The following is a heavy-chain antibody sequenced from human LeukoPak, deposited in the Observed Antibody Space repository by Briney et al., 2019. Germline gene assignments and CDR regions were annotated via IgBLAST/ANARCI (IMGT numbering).Heavy chain of an antibody. CDR1: GFTFSSYA. CDR2: ISGSGGST. J-gene: IGHJ4*02. D-gene: IGHD6-6*01. CDR3: AKRTHYYPYSSSFDY. Sequence: GGSLRLSCAASGFTFSSYAMSCVRPAPGKGLEWVSAISGSGGSTYYADFVKGRFTISRDNSKNTLYLQRNSVRAEDTAVYYCAKRTHYYPYSSSFDYWGQGTLVTVSS. V-gene: IGHV3-23*01.